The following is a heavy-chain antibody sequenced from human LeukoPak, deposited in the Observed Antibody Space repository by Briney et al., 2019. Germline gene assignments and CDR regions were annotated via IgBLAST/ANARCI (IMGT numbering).Heavy chain of an antibody. V-gene: IGHV3-30*04. CDR2: ISYDGSNK. Sequence: GGSLRLPCAASGFTFSSYAMHWVRQAPGKGLEWVAVISYDGSNKYYADSVKGRFTISRDNSKNTLYLQMNSLRAEDTAVYYCARTPVTVYGMDVWGKGTTVTVSS. J-gene: IGHJ6*04. D-gene: IGHD4-17*01. CDR1: GFTFSSYA. CDR3: ARTPVTVYGMDV.